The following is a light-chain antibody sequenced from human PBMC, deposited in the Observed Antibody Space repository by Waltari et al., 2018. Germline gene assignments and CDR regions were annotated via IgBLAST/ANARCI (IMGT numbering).Light chain of an antibody. V-gene: IGKV1-39*01. Sequence: DIQMTQSPSSLSASVGDSVTITCRASQSLSSYLNWYQQKPGKAPKLLIYAASSLQSGVPSRFSGSGSGTDFTLTISSLQPEDFATYYCQQSYSTPITFGQGTRLEIK. CDR3: QQSYSTPIT. J-gene: IGKJ5*01. CDR1: QSLSSY. CDR2: AAS.